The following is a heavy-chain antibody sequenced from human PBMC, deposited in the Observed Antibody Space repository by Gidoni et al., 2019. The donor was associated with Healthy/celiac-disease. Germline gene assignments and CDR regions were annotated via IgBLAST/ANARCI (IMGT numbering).Heavy chain of an antibody. J-gene: IGHJ4*02. D-gene: IGHD6-25*01. CDR1: GYTLTELS. CDR3: ATDSGYSGTRSGFDY. V-gene: IGHV1-24*01. Sequence: QVQLVQSGAEVKKPGASVKVSCKVSGYTLTELSMHWVRQAPGKGLEWMGGVDTEDGETTYAQKFQGRVTMTEDTSTDTAYMELSSLRSEDTAVYYCATDSGYSGTRSGFDYWGQGTLVTVSS. CDR2: VDTEDGET.